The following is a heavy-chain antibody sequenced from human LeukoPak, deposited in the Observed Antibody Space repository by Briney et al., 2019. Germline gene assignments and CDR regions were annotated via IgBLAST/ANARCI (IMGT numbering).Heavy chain of an antibody. D-gene: IGHD2-15*01. CDR3: ARRYCSGGSCYNPDY. V-gene: IGHV1-18*01. CDR1: GYTLTSYG. J-gene: IGHJ4*02. Sequence: ASVKVSCKASGYTLTSYGISWVRQAPGQGLEWMGWISAYNGNTNYAQKLQGRVTMTTDTSTSTAYMELRSLRSDDTAVYYCARRYCSGGSCYNPDYWGQGTLVTVSS. CDR2: ISAYNGNT.